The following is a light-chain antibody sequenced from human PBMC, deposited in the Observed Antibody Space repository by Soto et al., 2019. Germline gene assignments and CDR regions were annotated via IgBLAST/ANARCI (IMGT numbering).Light chain of an antibody. CDR1: SSDVGGYNY. Sequence: QSALTQPASVSGSPGQSISISCTGTSSDVGGYNYVSWYQQHPGKAPKLMIYDVSDRPSGVSNRFSGSKSGNTASLTISGLQAEDEADYYCGSYTTSTAPGLFGTGTPVNVL. J-gene: IGLJ1*01. CDR3: GSYTTSTAPGL. V-gene: IGLV2-14*01. CDR2: DVS.